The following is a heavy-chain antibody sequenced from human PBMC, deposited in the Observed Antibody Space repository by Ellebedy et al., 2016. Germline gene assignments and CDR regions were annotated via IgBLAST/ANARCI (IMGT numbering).Heavy chain of an antibody. J-gene: IGHJ4*02. CDR3: ARGLTPHFDS. D-gene: IGHD2-21*02. Sequence: SETLSLTCTVSGGSITSDYWSWIRQAAGKGLEWIGRVDSSGNTNYNPSLKNRVTMSVETSNNKFSLKVTSVTAADTGVYYCARGLTPHFDSWGQGTLVTVSS. CDR1: GGSITSDY. CDR2: VDSSGNT. V-gene: IGHV4-4*07.